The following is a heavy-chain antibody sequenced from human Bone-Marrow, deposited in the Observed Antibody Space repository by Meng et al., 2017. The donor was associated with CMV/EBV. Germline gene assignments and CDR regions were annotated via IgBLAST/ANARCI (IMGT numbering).Heavy chain of an antibody. CDR1: GFTFSSYE. V-gene: IGHV3-7*04. D-gene: IGHD6-13*01. CDR2: MNQDGSEK. Sequence: GESLKISCAASGFTFSSYEMTWVRQAPGKGLEWVANMNQDGSEKYYVDSVKGRFTISRDNAKISLYLQMNSLRAEDTAVYYCARVIAAADYFDFWGQGTLVTVSS. J-gene: IGHJ4*02. CDR3: ARVIAAADYFDF.